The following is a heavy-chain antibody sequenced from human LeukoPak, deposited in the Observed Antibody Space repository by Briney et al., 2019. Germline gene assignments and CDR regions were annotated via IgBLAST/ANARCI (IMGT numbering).Heavy chain of an antibody. CDR3: AKDWGSSGWYNWFDP. CDR1: GFTFSSYA. V-gene: IGHV3-23*01. Sequence: GGSLRLSCAASGFTFSSYAMSWVRQAPGKGLEWVSAISGSGGSTYYADSVKGRFTISRDNSKNTLYLQMNSLRAEDTAVYYCAKDWGSSGWYNWFDPWGQGTLVTVSS. CDR2: ISGSGGST. J-gene: IGHJ5*02. D-gene: IGHD6-19*01.